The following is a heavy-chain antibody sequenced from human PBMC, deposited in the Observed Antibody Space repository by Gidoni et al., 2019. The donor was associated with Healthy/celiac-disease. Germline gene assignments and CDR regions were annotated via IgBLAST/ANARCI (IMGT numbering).Heavy chain of an antibody. V-gene: IGHV3-21*01. CDR2: ISSSSSYI. CDR3: ARDGPVDIVANDAFDI. CDR1: GFTFSSYS. J-gene: IGHJ3*02. Sequence: EVQLVESGGGLVKPGGSLRPSCAASGFTFSSYSMNWVRQAPGKGLDWVSSISSSSSYIYYADSVKGRFTISRDNAKNSLYLQMNSLRAEDTAVYYCARDGPVDIVANDAFDIWGQGTMVTVSS. D-gene: IGHD5-12*01.